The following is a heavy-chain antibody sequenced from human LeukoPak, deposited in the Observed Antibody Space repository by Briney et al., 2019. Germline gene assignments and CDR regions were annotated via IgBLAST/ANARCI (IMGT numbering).Heavy chain of an antibody. J-gene: IGHJ6*02. CDR2: INHEGGGI. CDR3: ATYINWVAGDV. V-gene: IGHV3-7*01. CDR1: GFTLSESW. Sequence: PGGSLRLSCAASGFTLSESWMSGVRQVPGQGLEWVAHINHEGGGIQYVDSVKGRVTISRDNAKGSVYLQMNSLRAEDTAIYHCATYINWVAGDVWGQGTTVIVSS. D-gene: IGHD1-1*01.